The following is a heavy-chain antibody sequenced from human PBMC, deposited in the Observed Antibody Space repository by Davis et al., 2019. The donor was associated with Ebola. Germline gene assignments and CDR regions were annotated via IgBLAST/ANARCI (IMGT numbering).Heavy chain of an antibody. CDR1: GGSISSGGYY. J-gene: IGHJ4*02. CDR3: ARVTMVRGVITPHDFDY. D-gene: IGHD3-10*01. CDR2: IYYSGST. V-gene: IGHV4-31*03. Sequence: PSETLSLTCTVSGGSISSGGYYWSWIRQHPGKGLEWIGYIYYSGSTYYIPSLKSRVTISVDTSKNQFSLKLSSVTAADTAVYYCARVTMVRGVITPHDFDYWGQGTLVTVSS.